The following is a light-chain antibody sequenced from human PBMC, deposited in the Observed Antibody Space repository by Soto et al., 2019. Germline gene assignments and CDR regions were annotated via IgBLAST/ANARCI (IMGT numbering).Light chain of an antibody. CDR2: GAS. CDR3: QQYGSSPWT. CDR1: QSIRSNY. V-gene: IGKV3-20*01. J-gene: IGKJ1*01. Sequence: ETVLTQSTGTLSLSPGERATLSCRASQSIRSNYLAWYRQTPGQAPRLLIYGASTRATGIADRFSGSGSRTDFTLIISRLEPEDFAMYYFQQYGSSPWTFGQGTKVEIK.